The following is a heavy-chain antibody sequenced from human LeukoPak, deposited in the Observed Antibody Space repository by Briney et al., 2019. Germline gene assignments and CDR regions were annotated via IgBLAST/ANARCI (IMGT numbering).Heavy chain of an antibody. CDR1: GYSLRSGSY. V-gene: IGHV4-61*01. D-gene: IGHD2/OR15-2a*01. CDR3: ARGRDTYLM. J-gene: IGHJ4*02. CDR2: IYYSGST. Sequence: PSETLSLTCTVSGYSLRSGSYWAWIRQPPGKGLEWIGYIYYSGSTNYNPSLKSRVTISVDTSKNQFSLKLSSVTAADTAVYYCARGRDTYLMWGQGTLVTVSS.